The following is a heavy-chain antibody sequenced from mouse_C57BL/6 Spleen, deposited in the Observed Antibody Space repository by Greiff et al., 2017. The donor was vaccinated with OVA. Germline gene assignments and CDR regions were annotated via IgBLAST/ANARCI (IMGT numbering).Heavy chain of an antibody. J-gene: IGHJ2*01. D-gene: IGHD2-9*01. CDR1: GYTFTSYW. CDR3: ARAPYDGYYPDY. Sequence: VQLQQPGAELVRPGTSVKLSCKASGYTFTSYWMHWVKQRPGQGLEWIGVIDPSDSYTNYNQKFKGKATLTVDTSSSTAYMQLSSLTSEDSAVYYCARAPYDGYYPDYWGQGTTLTVSS. V-gene: IGHV1-59*01. CDR2: IDPSDSYT.